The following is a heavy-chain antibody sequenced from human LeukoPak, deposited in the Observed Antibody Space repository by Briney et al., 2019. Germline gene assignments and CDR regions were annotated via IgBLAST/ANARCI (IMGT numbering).Heavy chain of an antibody. CDR2: MSKDGSKT. Sequence: GGSLRLSCVASGFTFSNFGMPWVRQAPGKELEWVALMSKDGSKTYYADSVKGRFTISRDISQNTLFLQLNSLRAEDTALYFCAKSSGFGGLFDSWGQGTRVIVSS. V-gene: IGHV3-30*18. CDR1: GFTFSNFG. D-gene: IGHD3-10*01. CDR3: AKSSGFGGLFDS. J-gene: IGHJ4*02.